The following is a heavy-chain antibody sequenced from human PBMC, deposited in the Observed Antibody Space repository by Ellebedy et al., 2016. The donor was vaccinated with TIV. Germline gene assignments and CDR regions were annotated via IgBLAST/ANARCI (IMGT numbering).Heavy chain of an antibody. V-gene: IGHV1-69*10. D-gene: IGHD4-23*01. CDR2: IIPILGKA. J-gene: IGHJ4*02. Sequence: AASVKVSCKASGGTFSSYGISWVRQAPGQGLEWMGGIIPILGKANYAQKFQGRVTITADESTYTAYMELSSLRSEDTAVYYCARVGNYYGGNPSYYFDYWGQGTLVTVSS. CDR3: ARVGNYYGGNPSYYFDY. CDR1: GGTFSSYG.